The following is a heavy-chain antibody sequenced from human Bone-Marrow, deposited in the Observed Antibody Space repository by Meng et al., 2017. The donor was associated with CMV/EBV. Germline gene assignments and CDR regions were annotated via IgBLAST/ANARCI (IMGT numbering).Heavy chain of an antibody. CDR1: GGSISSYY. Sequence: SETLSLTCTVSGGSISSYYWSWIRQPPGKGLEWIGYIYYSGSTNYNPSLKSRVTISVDTSKNQFSLKLSSVTAADTAVYYCAREDGEYYDYVWGSYPYYYGMDVWGQGTTVTVSS. D-gene: IGHD3-16*02. CDR3: AREDGEYYDYVWGSYPYYYGMDV. J-gene: IGHJ6*02. V-gene: IGHV4-59*12. CDR2: IYYSGST.